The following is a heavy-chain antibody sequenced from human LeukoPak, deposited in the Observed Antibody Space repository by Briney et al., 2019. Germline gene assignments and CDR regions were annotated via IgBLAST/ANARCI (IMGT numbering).Heavy chain of an antibody. J-gene: IGHJ4*02. D-gene: IGHD5-18*01. CDR1: GYTFTSYD. V-gene: IGHV1-8*01. CDR3: ARGAQLWYFDY. Sequence: ASVKVSCKASGYTFTSYDINWVRQATGQGLEWMGWMNPNSANTNYAQKLQGRVTMTTDTSTSTAYMELRSLRSDDTAVYYCARGAQLWYFDYWGQGTLVTVSS. CDR2: MNPNSANT.